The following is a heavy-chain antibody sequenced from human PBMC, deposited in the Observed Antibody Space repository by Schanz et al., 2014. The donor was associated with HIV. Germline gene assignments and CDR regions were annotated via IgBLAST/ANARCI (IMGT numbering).Heavy chain of an antibody. J-gene: IGHJ6*02. V-gene: IGHV3-30*18. CDR3: AKDRNYYDSKYRGKGNYYYYYGMDV. D-gene: IGHD3-22*01. CDR1: GFTFDNYG. Sequence: QVQLVESGGGGVQPGRSLRLSCVASGFTFDNYGMHWVRQAPGKGLEGVAVMSYDGIRKNYADSVKGRFTISRDNSKNTLNLQMKSLRAEDTAVYYCAKDRNYYDSKYRGKGNYYYYYGMDVWGQGTTVTVSS. CDR2: MSYDGIRK.